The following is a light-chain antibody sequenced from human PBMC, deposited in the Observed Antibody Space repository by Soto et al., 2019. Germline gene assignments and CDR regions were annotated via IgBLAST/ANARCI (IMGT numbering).Light chain of an antibody. Sequence: AIRMTQSPSSFSASTGDRVTITCRASQGINNYLAWYQQKPGKAPNLLIYAASTLQSGVPSRFSGSGSGTDFTLTISYLQSEDFATYFCQQYYSYPPIFGQGTKLEIK. V-gene: IGKV1-8*01. CDR1: QGINNY. J-gene: IGKJ2*01. CDR2: AAS. CDR3: QQYYSYPPI.